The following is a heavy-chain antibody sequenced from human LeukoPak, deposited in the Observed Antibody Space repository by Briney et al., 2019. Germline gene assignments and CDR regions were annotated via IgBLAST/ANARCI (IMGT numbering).Heavy chain of an antibody. CDR2: IYPGDSDT. CDR3: ARRSDFWSGYYTNYYYYGMDV. D-gene: IGHD3-3*01. Sequence: GESLKISCKCSGYSFTSYWIGWVRQMPGKGLEWMGIIYPGDSDTRYSPSFQGQVTISADKSISTAYLQWSSLKASDTAMYYCARRSDFWSGYYTNYYYYGMDVWGQGTTVTVSS. CDR1: GYSFTSYW. V-gene: IGHV5-51*01. J-gene: IGHJ6*02.